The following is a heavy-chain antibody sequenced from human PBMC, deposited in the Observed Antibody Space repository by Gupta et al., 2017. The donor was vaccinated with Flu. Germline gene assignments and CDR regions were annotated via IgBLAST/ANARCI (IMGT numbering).Heavy chain of an antibody. V-gene: IGHV4-39*01. CDR3: AGGVGYAAFDF. Sequence: SISTSNYYWALIRQPPGKGLEWIGTIYYSGTTYYNPSLRSRATMSLDTYRNQFSLKVRSVTAADTAVYYCAGGVGYAAFDFWGQGSLVTVSS. CDR1: SISTSNYY. CDR2: IYYSGTT. D-gene: IGHD2-2*01. J-gene: IGHJ4*02.